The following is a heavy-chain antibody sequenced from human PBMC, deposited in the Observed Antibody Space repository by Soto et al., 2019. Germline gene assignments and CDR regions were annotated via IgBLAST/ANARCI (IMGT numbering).Heavy chain of an antibody. CDR1: GGPFSDYY. CDR3: ARGYCGSSSCHHIFDY. D-gene: IGHD2-2*01. V-gene: IGHV4-34*01. J-gene: IGHJ4*02. Sequence: QVQLQQWGAGLLKPSETLSLTCAVYGGPFSDYYWSWIRQPPGKALEWIGEINHSGSTNYNPSLKSRVTISVDTSKNQFSLKLSSVTAADTAVYSCARGYCGSSSCHHIFDYWGQGILVTVSS. CDR2: INHSGST.